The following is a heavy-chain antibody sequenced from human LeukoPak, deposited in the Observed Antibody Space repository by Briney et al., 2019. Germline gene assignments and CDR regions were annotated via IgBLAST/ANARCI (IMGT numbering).Heavy chain of an antibody. Sequence: PSQTLSLTCTVSGGSISSGGYYWSWIRQHPGKGLEWIGYIYYSGSSYYNPSLKSRVTISVDTSKNQFSLKLSSVTAADTAVYYCARRWFGEKDGMDVWGQGTTVTVSS. J-gene: IGHJ6*02. CDR3: ARRWFGEKDGMDV. V-gene: IGHV4-31*03. D-gene: IGHD3-10*01. CDR1: GGSISSGGYY. CDR2: IYYSGSS.